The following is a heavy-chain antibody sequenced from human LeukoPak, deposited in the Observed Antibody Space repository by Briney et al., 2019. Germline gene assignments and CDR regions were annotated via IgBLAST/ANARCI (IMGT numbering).Heavy chain of an antibody. CDR3: ARDEILTGYYGTKYYLDY. V-gene: IGHV3-74*01. Sequence: GGSLRLSCAASGFTFSNSWMHWVRQAPGKGLVRVSRINSDGHTTSYADSVKGRFTVSRDNAKNTLYLQMSSLRAEDTAVYYCARDEILTGYYGTKYYLDYWGQGTLVTVSS. CDR2: INSDGHTT. J-gene: IGHJ4*02. CDR1: GFTFSNSW. D-gene: IGHD3-9*01.